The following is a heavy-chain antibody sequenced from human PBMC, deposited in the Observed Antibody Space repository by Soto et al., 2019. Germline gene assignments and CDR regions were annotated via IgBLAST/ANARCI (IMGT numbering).Heavy chain of an antibody. CDR1: GFTFINYA. V-gene: IGHV3-23*01. D-gene: IGHD1-1*01. Sequence: GGSLRLSCEASGFTFINYAMSWVRQSPGKGLEWVSSISDTGGDSYYADSMDGRFTVSRDNSKNTLFLQINSLRAEDTAIYYCVRDLYRSATMPCLDHWGQGALVTVSS. CDR3: VRDLYRSATMPCLDH. CDR2: ISDTGGDS. J-gene: IGHJ4*02.